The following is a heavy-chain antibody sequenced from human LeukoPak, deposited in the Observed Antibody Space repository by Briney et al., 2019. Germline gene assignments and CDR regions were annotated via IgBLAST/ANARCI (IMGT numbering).Heavy chain of an antibody. CDR1: GGSFSGYY. J-gene: IGHJ4*02. CDR3: ARSSNYGDFGDY. CDR2: INHSGST. D-gene: IGHD4-11*01. Sequence: SETLSLTCAVYGGSFSGYYWSWIRQPPGKGLEWIGEINHSGSTNYNPSLKSRVTISVDTSKNQFSLKLSSVTAADTAVYYCARSSNYGDFGDYWGQGTLVTVSS. V-gene: IGHV4-34*01.